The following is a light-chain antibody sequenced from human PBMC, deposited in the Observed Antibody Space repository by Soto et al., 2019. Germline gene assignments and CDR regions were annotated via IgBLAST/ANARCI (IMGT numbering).Light chain of an antibody. Sequence: EIVLTQSPGALSLSPGERATLSCRASQSVSSSYLAWYQQKPGQAPRLLIYGASSGATGIPDRFSGSGSGTDFTLTISRLEPEDFAVYYCQQYGSSPNTFGGGTKVDIK. CDR2: GAS. CDR1: QSVSSSY. V-gene: IGKV3-20*01. CDR3: QQYGSSPNT. J-gene: IGKJ4*01.